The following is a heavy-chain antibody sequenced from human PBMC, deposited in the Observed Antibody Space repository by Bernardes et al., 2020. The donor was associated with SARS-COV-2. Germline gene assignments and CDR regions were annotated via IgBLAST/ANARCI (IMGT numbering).Heavy chain of an antibody. CDR1: GYSINSGYY. CDR2: IHHSGST. D-gene: IGHD5-12*01. Sequence: SETLSLTCTVSGYSINSGYYWGWIRQAPGKGLEWIGSIHHSGSTYYQPSLESRATMSVDTSKNQFSLSLKSVSAADTAVYYCARQTSGYVHDSWGQGTRVTVSS. J-gene: IGHJ4*02. V-gene: IGHV4-38-2*02. CDR3: ARQTSGYVHDS.